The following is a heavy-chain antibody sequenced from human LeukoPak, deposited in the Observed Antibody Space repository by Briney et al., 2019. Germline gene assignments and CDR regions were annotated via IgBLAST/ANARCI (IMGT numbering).Heavy chain of an antibody. D-gene: IGHD4-17*01. CDR3: TTPTDYGDCGY. CDR2: IKSKTDGGTT. V-gene: IGHV3-15*01. CDR1: GFTFSNAW. Sequence: GGSLRLSCAASGFTFSNAWMSWVRQAPGKGLEWVVRIKSKTDGGTTDYAAPVKGRFTISRDDSKNTLYPQMNGLKTEDTAVYYCTTPTDYGDCGYWGQGTLVTVSS. J-gene: IGHJ4*02.